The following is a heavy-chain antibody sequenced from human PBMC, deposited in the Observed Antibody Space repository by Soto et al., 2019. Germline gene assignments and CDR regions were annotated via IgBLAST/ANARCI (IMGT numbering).Heavy chain of an antibody. D-gene: IGHD6-13*01. CDR3: ATRGVAAAGTGDAFDI. Sequence: GASVKVSCKASGYTFTSYGISWVRQAPGQGLEWMGWISAYNGNTNYAQKLQGRVTMTTDTSTSTAYMELRSLRSDDAAVYYCATRGVAAAGTGDAFDIWGQGTMVTVSS. J-gene: IGHJ3*02. V-gene: IGHV1-18*01. CDR2: ISAYNGNT. CDR1: GYTFTSYG.